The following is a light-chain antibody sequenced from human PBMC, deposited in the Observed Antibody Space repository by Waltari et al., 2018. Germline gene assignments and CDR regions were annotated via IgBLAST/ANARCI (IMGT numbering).Light chain of an antibody. Sequence: SVLTQPPSASGTPGQSVTISCSGGASNIGGNLVNWSQQLPGNAPKLLIYRSGRRHSGSPYRVSGSKSGTSASLAISGLQSEDEADYCCASWDDSLKGHWVFGGGTKVTVL. J-gene: IGLJ3*02. CDR3: ASWDDSLKGHWV. CDR2: RSG. CDR1: ASNIGGNL. V-gene: IGLV1-44*01.